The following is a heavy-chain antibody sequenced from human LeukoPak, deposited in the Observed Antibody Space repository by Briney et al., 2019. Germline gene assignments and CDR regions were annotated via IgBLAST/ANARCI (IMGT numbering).Heavy chain of an antibody. D-gene: IGHD2-15*01. CDR3: ARSERIVVVAALWFDP. Sequence: PSETLSLTCAVSGYSISSGYYWGWIRQPPGKGLEWIGSIYHSGSTYYNPSLKSRVTISVDTSKNQFSLKLSSVTAADTAVYYCARSERIVVVAALWFDPWGQGTLVTVSS. J-gene: IGHJ5*02. CDR2: IYHSGST. CDR1: GYSISSGYY. V-gene: IGHV4-38-2*01.